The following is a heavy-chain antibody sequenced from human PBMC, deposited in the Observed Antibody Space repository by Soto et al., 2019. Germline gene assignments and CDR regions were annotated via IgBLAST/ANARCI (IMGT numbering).Heavy chain of an antibody. CDR3: ARVYSYGRNWFDP. Sequence: QVQLVQSGAEVKKPGSSVKVSCKASGGTFSSYAISWVRQAPGPALEWMGGIIPIFGTANYAQKFQGRVTITAAKATSTAYMELSSLRSEDTAVYYFARVYSYGRNWFDPWGQGTLVTVSS. J-gene: IGHJ5*02. CDR2: IIPIFGTA. V-gene: IGHV1-69*06. D-gene: IGHD5-18*01. CDR1: GGTFSSYA.